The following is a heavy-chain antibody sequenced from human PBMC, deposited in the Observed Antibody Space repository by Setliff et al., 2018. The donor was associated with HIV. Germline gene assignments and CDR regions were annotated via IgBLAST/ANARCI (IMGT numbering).Heavy chain of an antibody. CDR1: GGSISSYY. CDR3: AGSTSPTAFDI. D-gene: IGHD2-2*01. CDR2: IYYSGST. J-gene: IGHJ3*02. V-gene: IGHV4-59*01. Sequence: SETLSLTCTVSGGSISSYYWSWIRQPLGKGLEWIGYIYYSGSTNYNPSLKSRVTILVDTSKNQFSLKLRSVTAADTAVYYCAGSTSPTAFDIWGQGTVVTVSS.